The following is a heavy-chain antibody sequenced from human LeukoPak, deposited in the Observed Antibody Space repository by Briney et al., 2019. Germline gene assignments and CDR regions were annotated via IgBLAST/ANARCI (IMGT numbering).Heavy chain of an antibody. V-gene: IGHV3-23*01. D-gene: IGHD4-11*01. CDR3: AKDYSNYNYFDY. CDR2: ISGSGGST. CDR1: GFTFSSYA. Sequence: PGGSLRLXCAASGFTFSSYAMSWVRQAPGKGLERVSAISGSGGSTYYAGSVKGRFTISRDNSKNTLYLQMNSLRAEDTAVYYCAKDYSNYNYFDYWGQGTLVTVSS. J-gene: IGHJ4*02.